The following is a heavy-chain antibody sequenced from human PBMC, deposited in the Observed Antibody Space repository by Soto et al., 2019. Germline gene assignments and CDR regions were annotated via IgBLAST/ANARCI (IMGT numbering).Heavy chain of an antibody. V-gene: IGHV3-7*01. CDR3: ARDLIFPRPFYYSAIAEAMSDAFDI. D-gene: IGHD6-13*01. J-gene: IGHJ3*02. CDR2: IKQDGSEK. CDR1: GFTFSSYW. Sequence: PGGSLRLSCAASGFTFSSYWMSWVRQAPGKGLEWVANIKQDGSEKYYVDSVKGRFTISRDNAKNSLYLQMNSLRAEDTAVYYGARDLIFPRPFYYSAIAEAMSDAFDIWGQGTMVTVS.